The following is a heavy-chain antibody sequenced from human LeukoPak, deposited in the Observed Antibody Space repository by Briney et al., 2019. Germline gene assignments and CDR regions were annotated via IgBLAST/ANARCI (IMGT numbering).Heavy chain of an antibody. D-gene: IGHD6-13*01. CDR2: ISSSSSTI. J-gene: IGHJ4*02. V-gene: IGHV3-48*04. Sequence: GGSLRLSCAASGSTFSSYSMNWVRQAPGKGLEWVSYISSSSSTIYYADSVKGRFTISRDNAKNSLYLQMNSLRAEDMAVYYCARDLAAADTLFDYWGQGTLVTVS. CDR1: GSTFSSYS. CDR3: ARDLAAADTLFDY.